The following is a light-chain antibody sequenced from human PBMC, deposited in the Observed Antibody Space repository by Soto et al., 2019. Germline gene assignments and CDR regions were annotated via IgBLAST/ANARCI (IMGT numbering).Light chain of an antibody. CDR1: QSVGRS. V-gene: IGKV3-11*01. CDR3: QHRANWPLT. CDR2: DTS. J-gene: IGKJ4*01. Sequence: EIVLTQSPATLSLSPGERATLSCRASQSVGRSLAWYQQKPGQAPRLLIYDTSNRATGIPARFSSSGSGTDFTLTISSLEPEDFAVYYCQHRANWPLTFGGGTKVDIK.